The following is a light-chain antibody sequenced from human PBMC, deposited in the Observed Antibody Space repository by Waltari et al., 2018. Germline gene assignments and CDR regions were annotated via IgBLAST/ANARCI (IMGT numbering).Light chain of an antibody. J-gene: IGKJ2*01. CDR1: QSISSY. CDR2: AAS. CDR3: QQSYSTPHPT. Sequence: DIQMTQSPSSLSASVGDRVTITCRASQSISSYLNWYQQKPGKAPKLLIYAASSLQSGVPSRFSGSGSGTDFTLTISSLQPEDFATYYCQQSYSTPHPTFGQGTKLEIK. V-gene: IGKV1-39*01.